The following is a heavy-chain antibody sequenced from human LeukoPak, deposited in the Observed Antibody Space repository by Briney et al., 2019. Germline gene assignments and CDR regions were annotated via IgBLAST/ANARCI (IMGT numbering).Heavy chain of an antibody. J-gene: IGHJ4*02. CDR3: ARDLRFGDPKDPFDY. D-gene: IGHD3-10*01. CDR2: IRYDGSNK. Sequence: GGSLRLSCAASGFTFSSYGMHWVRQAPDNGLEWVALIRYDGSNKYYADSVKGRFTISRDNSKNTLYLQMNSLRAEDTAVYYCARDLRFGDPKDPFDYWGQGTLVTVSS. CDR1: GFTFSSYG. V-gene: IGHV3-30*02.